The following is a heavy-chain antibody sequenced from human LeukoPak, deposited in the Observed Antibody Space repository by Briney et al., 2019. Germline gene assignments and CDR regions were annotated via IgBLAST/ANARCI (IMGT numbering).Heavy chain of an antibody. CDR1: GGTFSSYA. CDR3: ATPSPEMATIIGLGVYYYGMDV. CDR2: IIPIFGIA. D-gene: IGHD5-24*01. Sequence: GASVKVSCKASGGTFSSYAISWVRQAPGQGLEWMGRIIPIFGIANYAQKFQGRATITADKSTSTAYMELSSLRSEDTAVYYCATPSPEMATIIGLGVYYYGMDVWGQGTTVTVSS. J-gene: IGHJ6*02. V-gene: IGHV1-69*04.